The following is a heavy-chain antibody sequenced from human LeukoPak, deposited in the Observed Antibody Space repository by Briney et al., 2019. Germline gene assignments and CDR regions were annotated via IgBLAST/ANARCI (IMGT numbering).Heavy chain of an antibody. CDR3: VPNCSGGSCYSGHFDH. CDR1: GFTFSSYA. Sequence: PGRSLRLSCAASGFTFSSYAMHWVRQAPGKGLEWVAVISYDGSNKYYADSVKGRFTISRDNSKNTLYLQMNSLRAEDTAVYYCVPNCSGGSCYSGHFDHWGQGTLVTVSS. V-gene: IGHV3-30*04. J-gene: IGHJ4*02. D-gene: IGHD2-15*01. CDR2: ISYDGSNK.